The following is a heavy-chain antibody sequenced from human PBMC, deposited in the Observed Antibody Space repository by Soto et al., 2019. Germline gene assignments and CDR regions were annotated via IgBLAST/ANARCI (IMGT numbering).Heavy chain of an antibody. J-gene: IGHJ5*02. D-gene: IGHD6-19*01. V-gene: IGHV3-30*03. Sequence: QVQLAESVGGVVQPGGSLRLSCAASGFTLNNYGIHWVRQAPGKGLEWVTMISYHGSATYYADSVKGRFTISRDNSKDTVYLQMNTLRPEDTAMYYCARDLYSSGWYNYFDPWGQGTLVTVSS. CDR1: GFTLNNYG. CDR3: ARDLYSSGWYNYFDP. CDR2: ISYHGSAT.